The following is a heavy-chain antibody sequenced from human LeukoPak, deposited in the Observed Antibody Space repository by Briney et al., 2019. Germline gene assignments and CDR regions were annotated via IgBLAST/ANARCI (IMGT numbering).Heavy chain of an antibody. J-gene: IGHJ1*01. CDR2: ISSSSTYM. CDR1: GFTFSPYS. D-gene: IGHD2-2*01. Sequence: GGSLRLSCAASGFTFSPYSMNWVRQAPGKGLEWVSSISSSSTYMYYADSVKGRFTISRDNAKNSLYLQMNSLRAEDTAVYYCASARESCIGSTCYEYFHHWGQGTPLTVSS. V-gene: IGHV3-21*04. CDR3: ASARESCIGSTCYEYFHH.